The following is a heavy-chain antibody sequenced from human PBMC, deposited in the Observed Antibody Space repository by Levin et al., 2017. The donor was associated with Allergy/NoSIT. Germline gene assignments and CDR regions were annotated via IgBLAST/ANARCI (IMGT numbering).Heavy chain of an antibody. CDR3: ARAYSSGWYHDAFES. J-gene: IGHJ3*02. Sequence: GGSLRLSCAASGFTFSSYAMHWVRQAPGKGLEWVAVISYDGSNKYYADSVKGRFTISRDNSKNTLYLQMDSLRAEDTAVYYCARAYSSGWYHDAFESWGQGTMVTVAS. CDR1: GFTFSSYA. V-gene: IGHV3-30*04. D-gene: IGHD6-19*01. CDR2: ISYDGSNK.